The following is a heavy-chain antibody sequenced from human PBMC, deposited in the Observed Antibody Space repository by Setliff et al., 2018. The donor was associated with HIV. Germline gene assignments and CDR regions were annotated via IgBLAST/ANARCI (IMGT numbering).Heavy chain of an antibody. D-gene: IGHD3-22*01. V-gene: IGHV4-39*01. CDR3: ARQVAYYYDSSGYYYDYYYYMDV. Sequence: SEPLSLTCTVSGGSISSSSYYWGWIRQPPGKGLEWIGSIYYSGSTYYNPSLKSRVTISVDTSKNQFSLKLSSVTAADTAVYYCARQVAYYYDSSGYYYDYYYYMDVWGKGTTVTVSS. CDR1: GGSISSSSYY. CDR2: IYYSGST. J-gene: IGHJ6*03.